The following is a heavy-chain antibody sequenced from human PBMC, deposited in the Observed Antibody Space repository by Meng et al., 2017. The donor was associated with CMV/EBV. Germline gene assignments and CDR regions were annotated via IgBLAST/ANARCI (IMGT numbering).Heavy chain of an antibody. J-gene: IGHJ6*02. CDR2: VSSTSTDI. CDR3: ARGKYGIYPFHYGMDV. Sequence: GGSLRLSCAASGFTFSNYNMNWVRQAPGKGPKWVSSVSSTSTDIYYADSVKGRFTISRDNAKKSLSLQTDSLRVEDTAVYYCARGKYGIYPFHYGMDVWGQGTTVTVSS. CDR1: GFTFSNYN. D-gene: IGHD2/OR15-2a*01. V-gene: IGHV3-21*01.